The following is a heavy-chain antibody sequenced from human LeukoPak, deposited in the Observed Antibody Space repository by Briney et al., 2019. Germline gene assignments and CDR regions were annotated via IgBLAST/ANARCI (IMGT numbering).Heavy chain of an antibody. J-gene: IGHJ4*02. CDR3: TREIRYFDWFQADY. V-gene: IGHV3-49*04. D-gene: IGHD3-9*01. CDR2: IRSKAYGGTA. Sequence: PGGSLRLSCTASGFTFGDHSVSWVRQAPGKGLEWVGFIRSKAYGGTAEYAASVKGRFTISRDDSKSVDYLQMDSLKTEDTAVYYCTREIRYFDWFQADYWGQGTLVTVSS. CDR1: GFTFGDHS.